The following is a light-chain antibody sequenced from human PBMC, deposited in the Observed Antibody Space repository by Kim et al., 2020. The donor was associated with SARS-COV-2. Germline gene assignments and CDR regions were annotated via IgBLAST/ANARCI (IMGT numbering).Light chain of an antibody. CDR1: QSISSW. Sequence: DIQMTQSPSTLSASVGDRVTITCRASQSISSWLAWYQQKPGKAPKLLIYDASSLERGVPSRFSGSASGTEFTLTISSLQPEDFATYYCKQYNSHSWTFGRRTGV. CDR3: KQYNSHSWT. J-gene: IGKJ1*01. CDR2: DAS. V-gene: IGKV1-5*01.